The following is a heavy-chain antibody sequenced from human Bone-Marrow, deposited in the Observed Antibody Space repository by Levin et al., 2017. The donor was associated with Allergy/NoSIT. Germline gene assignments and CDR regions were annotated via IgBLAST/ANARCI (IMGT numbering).Heavy chain of an antibody. J-gene: IGHJ4*02. D-gene: IGHD3-3*01. CDR3: VSDWPIH. V-gene: IGHV3-48*01. CDR1: GFTFSNYN. Sequence: PTGGSLRLSCTGSGFTFSNYNMNWIRQAPGKGLEWIAHITSSSTTLYYADSMEGRFTISRDNAKNSLYLQMNSLRVEDSAVYYCVSDWPIHWGQGTLVTVSS. CDR2: ITSSSTTL.